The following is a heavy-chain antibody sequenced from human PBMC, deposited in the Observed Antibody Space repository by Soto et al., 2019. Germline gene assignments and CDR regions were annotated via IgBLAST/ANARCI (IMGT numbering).Heavy chain of an antibody. CDR3: AAEVYYYDPSASEP. Sequence: SVKVSCKASGFTFSSYAVQWVRQAREQRLGWIGWIVVGSGNTNYAQKFQERVTIPRDMSTSIAYMELSSLRSEGTAVYYRAAEVYYYDPSASEPWRQGTLVTVSS. D-gene: IGHD3-22*01. CDR2: IVVGSGNT. V-gene: IGHV1-58*01. CDR1: GFTFSSYA. J-gene: IGHJ5*02.